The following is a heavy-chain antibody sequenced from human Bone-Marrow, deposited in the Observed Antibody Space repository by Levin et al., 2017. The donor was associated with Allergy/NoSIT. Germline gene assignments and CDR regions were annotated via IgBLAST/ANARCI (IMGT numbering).Heavy chain of an antibody. D-gene: IGHD1-26*01. CDR2: ISWNGGEI. J-gene: IGHJ5*02. V-gene: IGHV3-9*01. Sequence: QTGGSLRLSCTASGFKFNDYAMHWVRQGPGQGLEWVSGISWNGGEIGYADSVKGRFILSRDNNNNSLSLQMNSLRSEDTAFYYCVRGGRPWGAVNWFDPWGPGAQVTVSS. CDR3: VRGGRPWGAVNWFDP. CDR1: GFKFNDYA.